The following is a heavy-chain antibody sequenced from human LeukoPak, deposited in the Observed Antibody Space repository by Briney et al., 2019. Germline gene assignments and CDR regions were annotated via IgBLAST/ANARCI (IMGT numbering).Heavy chain of an antibody. D-gene: IGHD1-20*01. CDR3: ARVGMTGISSEFDF. J-gene: IGHJ4*02. Sequence: SETLSLTCVVSGGSISSSTWWSWVRQPPGKGLEWIGEIYHTGSPNYNPSLKSRVTISVDKSKNQFSLKLSSVTAADTAVYYCARVGMTGISSEFDFWGQGTLVTVSS. CDR2: IYHTGSP. CDR1: GGSISSSTW. V-gene: IGHV4/OR15-8*01.